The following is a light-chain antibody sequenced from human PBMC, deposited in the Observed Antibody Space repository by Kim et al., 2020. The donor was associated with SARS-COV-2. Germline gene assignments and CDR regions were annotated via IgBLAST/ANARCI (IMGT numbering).Light chain of an antibody. V-gene: IGKV3-20*01. CDR2: GAS. CDR3: QQYGSSPRT. CDR1: ESVSSSY. Sequence: SPGDGATPSCRASESVSSSYLAWYQQKPGHAPRLLIDGASSRATGIPDRFSGSGSGTDFTLTISRLEPEDFAVYYCQQYGSSPRTFGQGTKVEIK. J-gene: IGKJ1*01.